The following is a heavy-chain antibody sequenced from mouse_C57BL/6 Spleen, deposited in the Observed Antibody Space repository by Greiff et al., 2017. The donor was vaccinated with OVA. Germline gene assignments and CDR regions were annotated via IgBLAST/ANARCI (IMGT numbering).Heavy chain of an antibody. V-gene: IGHV1-50*01. CDR1: GYTFTSYW. D-gene: IGHD2-3*01. J-gene: IGHJ1*03. Sequence: QVQLQQPGAELVKPGASVKLSCKASGYTFTSYWMQWVKQRPGQGLEWIGEIDPSDSYTNYNQKFKGKATLTVDTYSSTAYMQLSSLTSEDSAVYYCARWLLRSYWYFDVWGTGTTVTVSS. CDR3: ARWLLRSYWYFDV. CDR2: IDPSDSYT.